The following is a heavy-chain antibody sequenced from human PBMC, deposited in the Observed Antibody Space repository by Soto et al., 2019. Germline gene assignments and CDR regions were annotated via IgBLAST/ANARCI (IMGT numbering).Heavy chain of an antibody. J-gene: IGHJ4*02. V-gene: IGHV1-8*01. CDR1: GYTFTSYD. CDR3: ARERAVNWGYDY. Sequence: GASVKVSCKASGYTFTSYDINWVRQATGQGLEWMGWMNPNSGNTGYAQKFQGRVTMTRNTSISTAYMELSSLRSEDTAVYYCARERAVNWGYDYWGQGALVTVSS. CDR2: MNPNSGNT. D-gene: IGHD7-27*01.